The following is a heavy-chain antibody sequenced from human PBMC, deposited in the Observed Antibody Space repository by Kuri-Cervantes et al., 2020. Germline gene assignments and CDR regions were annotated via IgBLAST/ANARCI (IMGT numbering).Heavy chain of an antibody. D-gene: IGHD3-10*01. CDR2: IKQDGSEK. CDR3: AKGHRGGSGVDY. CDR1: GFTFSSYW. Sequence: GESLKISCAASGFTFSSYWMSWVRQAPGKGLEWVANIKQDGSEKYYVDSVKGRFTISRDNSKNTLYLQMSSLRAEDTAVYYCAKGHRGGSGVDYWGQGTLVTVSS. V-gene: IGHV3-7*01. J-gene: IGHJ4*02.